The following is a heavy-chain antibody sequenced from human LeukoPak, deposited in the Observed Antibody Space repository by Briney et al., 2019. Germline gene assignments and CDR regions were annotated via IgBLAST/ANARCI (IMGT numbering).Heavy chain of an antibody. CDR2: ISAYNGNA. V-gene: IGHV1-18*01. CDR1: GYTFTSYG. J-gene: IGHJ5*02. D-gene: IGHD4-23*01. Sequence: ASVKVSCKASGYTFTSYGISWVRQAPGQGPEWMGWISAYNGNANYAQKLQGRVTMTTDTSTSTAYMELRSLRSDDTAVYYCARNSKPPGWFDPWGQGTLVTVSS. CDR3: ARNSKPPGWFDP.